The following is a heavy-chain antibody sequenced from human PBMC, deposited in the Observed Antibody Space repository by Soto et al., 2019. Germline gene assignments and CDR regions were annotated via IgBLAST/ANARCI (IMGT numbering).Heavy chain of an antibody. D-gene: IGHD2-2*01. Sequence: GESLKISCKCSKYSFTSYLIAWLLHMPGKRLEWMGVIYPGDSDTIYSPSFQGQVTMSADKSISTAYLQWSSLKASDTAMYYCARHAAYCSSTSCSQNDYWGQGTLVTVS. CDR2: IYPGDSDT. CDR1: KYSFTSYL. V-gene: IGHV5-51*01. CDR3: ARHAAYCSSTSCSQNDY. J-gene: IGHJ4*02.